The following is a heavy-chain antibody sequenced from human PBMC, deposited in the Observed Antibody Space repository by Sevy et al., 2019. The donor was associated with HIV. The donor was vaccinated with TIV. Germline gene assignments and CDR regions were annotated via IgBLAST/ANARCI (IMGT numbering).Heavy chain of an antibody. CDR2: IYYSGST. V-gene: IGHV4-59*13. CDR3: VRDESLGELSLHWFDS. J-gene: IGHJ5*01. CDR1: GGSISSYY. Sequence: SETLSLTCTVSGGSISSYYWSWIRQPPGKGLEWIGYIYYSGSTNYNPSLKTRVTISVDASKNQFSLKLSSVTAADTAVYYCVRDESLGELSLHWFDSWGQGTQVTVSS. D-gene: IGHD3-16*02.